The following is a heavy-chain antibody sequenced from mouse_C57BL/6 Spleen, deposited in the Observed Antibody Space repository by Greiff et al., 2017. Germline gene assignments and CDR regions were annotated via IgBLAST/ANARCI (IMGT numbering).Heavy chain of an antibody. Sequence: EVQLQQSGAELVRPGASVKLSCTASGFNIKDDYMHWVKPRPEQGLEWIGWIDPENGDTASASKFQGKGTITADTSSNTAYLQLSSLKYEDTAVYYCTPTTVVAMDYWGQGTTVTVAS. CDR2: IDPENGDT. CDR3: TPTTVVAMDY. J-gene: IGHJ4*01. CDR1: GFNIKDDY. D-gene: IGHD1-1*01. V-gene: IGHV14-4*01.